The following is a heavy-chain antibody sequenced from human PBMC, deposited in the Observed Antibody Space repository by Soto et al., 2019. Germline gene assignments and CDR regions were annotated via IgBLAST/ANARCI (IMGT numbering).Heavy chain of an antibody. J-gene: IGHJ6*02. CDR1: GSTFSSYG. CDR2: ISGSGGST. Sequence: HPGGSLRLSCAASGSTFSSYGMHWVRQAPGKGLEWVSAISGSGGSTYYAGSVKGRFTISRDNSKNTLYLQMNSLRAEDTAVYYCAKWLWYSCSSLPRYGMDVWGQGTTVTVSS. CDR3: AKWLWYSCSSLPRYGMDV. V-gene: IGHV3-23*01. D-gene: IGHD6-6*01.